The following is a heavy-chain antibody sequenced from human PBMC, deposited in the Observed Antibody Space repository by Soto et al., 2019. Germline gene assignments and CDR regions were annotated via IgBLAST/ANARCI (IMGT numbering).Heavy chain of an antibody. Sequence: QVQLQESGPRLVKPSQTLSLTCTVSGDSIGSGDYYWTWIRQPPGKGLEWIGYIYYIGTTFYTPSLESRVNIAVDTSKNQFSLRVTSVTSGDTSVDYGARGSMYCGFVTWCQGTLITVSS. D-gene: IGHD3-10*01. J-gene: IGHJ5*02. CDR3: ARGSMYCGFVT. CDR2: IYYIGTT. V-gene: IGHV4-30-4*01. CDR1: GDSIGSGDYY.